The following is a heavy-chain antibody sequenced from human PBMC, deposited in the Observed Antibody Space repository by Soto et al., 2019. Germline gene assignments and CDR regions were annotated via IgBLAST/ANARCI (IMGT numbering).Heavy chain of an antibody. CDR3: ARGINAGVDY. D-gene: IGHD2-8*02. J-gene: IGHJ4*02. CDR1: GYTFTSSD. V-gene: IGHV1-8*01. Sequence: ASVKVSCKASGYTFTSSDINWMRQATGQGLEWMGWMSPNSGNTGYAQKFQGRATMTRDTSISTAYMELTGLTSDDTAVYYCARGINAGVDYWGQGTLVTVSS. CDR2: MSPNSGNT.